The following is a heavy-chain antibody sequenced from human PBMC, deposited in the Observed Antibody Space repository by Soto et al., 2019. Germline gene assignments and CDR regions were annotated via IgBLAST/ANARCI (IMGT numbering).Heavy chain of an antibody. J-gene: IGHJ6*02. Sequence: GASVKVSCKASGYTFTSYYMHWVRQAPGQGLEWMGIINPSGGSTSYAQKFQGRVTMTRDTSTSTVYMELSSLRSEDTAVYYCASLEADFWSGYQVSHYYRLDVWGQGTTVTVSS. D-gene: IGHD3-3*01. CDR2: INPSGGST. CDR1: GYTFTSYY. V-gene: IGHV1-46*01. CDR3: ASLEADFWSGYQVSHYYRLDV.